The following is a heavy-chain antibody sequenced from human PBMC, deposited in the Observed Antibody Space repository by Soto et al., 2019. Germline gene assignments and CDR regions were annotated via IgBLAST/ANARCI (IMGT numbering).Heavy chain of an antibody. D-gene: IGHD3-10*01. CDR1: GFTFSDYY. CDR2: IGSRGNTK. Sequence: GSLLLACSPSGFTFSDYYMSWIRQAPGKGLEWVSYIGSRGNTKYYADSVKGRFTISRDNAKNSLYLQMDSLRADDTAVYYCARDGTEYYGEYYDYWGQGIRVTVYS. V-gene: IGHV3-11*01. CDR3: ARDGTEYYGEYYDY. J-gene: IGHJ4*02.